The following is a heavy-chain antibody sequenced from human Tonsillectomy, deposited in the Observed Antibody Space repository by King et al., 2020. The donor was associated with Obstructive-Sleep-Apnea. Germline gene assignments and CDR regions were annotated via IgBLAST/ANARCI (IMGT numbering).Heavy chain of an antibody. D-gene: IGHD2-21*01. CDR3: AKEYYSGSNGPTEVIFDN. V-gene: IGHV3-23*04. CDR2: ISGSGGRT. J-gene: IGHJ4*02. CDR1: GFKFASYA. Sequence: VQLVESGGDLVQPGGSLRLSCAASGFKFASYALTWVRQAPGKGLEWVSTISGSGGRTNYADSVKGRFTISSDTSKNTLNLQMNSLRAEDTAIYYCAKEYYSGSNGPTEVIFDNWGQGTLVTVSS.